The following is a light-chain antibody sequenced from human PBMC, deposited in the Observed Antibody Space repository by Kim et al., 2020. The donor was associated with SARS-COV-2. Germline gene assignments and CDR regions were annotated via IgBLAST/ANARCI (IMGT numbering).Light chain of an antibody. CDR1: QNIDTY. CDR2: DAS. CDR3: QQRNSWPPAVT. J-gene: IGKJ4*01. Sequence: AGERATLSCRASQNIDTYLAWYQQRPGRAPRLLVYDASNRATGVPDRFSGSGSGTDFTLTISSLEPEDFSIYYCQQRNSWPPAVTFGGGTKVDIK. V-gene: IGKV3-11*01.